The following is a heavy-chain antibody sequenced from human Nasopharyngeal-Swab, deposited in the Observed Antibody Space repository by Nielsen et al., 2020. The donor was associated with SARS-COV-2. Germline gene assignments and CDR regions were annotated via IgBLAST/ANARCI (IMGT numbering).Heavy chain of an antibody. CDR3: ARALTGTSFFDP. CDR2: IYYTGST. V-gene: IGHV4-59*01. Sequence: RQAPGKGLDWIGNIYYTGSTNYNPSLKSRVAISVDTPKNQFFLKLSSVTAADTAVYYCARALTGTSFFDPWGQGTLVTVSS. D-gene: IGHD1-20*01. J-gene: IGHJ5*02.